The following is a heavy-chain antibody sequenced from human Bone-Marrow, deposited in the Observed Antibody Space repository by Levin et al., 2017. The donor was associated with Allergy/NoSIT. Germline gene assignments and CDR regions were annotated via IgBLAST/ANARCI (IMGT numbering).Heavy chain of an antibody. CDR2: ISAYNGNT. CDR3: ARNPVGCSGGSCYWDYYYYYGMDV. V-gene: IGHV1-18*01. Sequence: GESLKISCKASGYTFTSYGISWVRQAPGQGLEWMGWISAYNGNTNYAQKLQGRVTMTTDTSTSTAYMELRSLRSDDTAVYYCARNPVGCSGGSCYWDYYYYYGMDVWGQGTTVTVSS. D-gene: IGHD2-15*01. CDR1: GYTFTSYG. J-gene: IGHJ6*02.